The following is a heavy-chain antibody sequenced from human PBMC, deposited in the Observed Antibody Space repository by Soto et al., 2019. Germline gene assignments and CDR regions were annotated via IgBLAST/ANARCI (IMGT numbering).Heavy chain of an antibody. CDR1: GYTFTSYG. CDR3: ARDAAGGLFDY. Sequence: QVQLVQSGAEVKKPGASVKVSCKASGYTFTSYGISWVRQAPGQGLEWMGWISAYNGNTNYAQKLQGRVTMTTDTTTSTACMELRSLRFYDTAVDYCARDAAGGLFDYWGQGTPVTVSS. D-gene: IGHD3-16*01. V-gene: IGHV1-18*01. J-gene: IGHJ4*01. CDR2: ISAYNGNT.